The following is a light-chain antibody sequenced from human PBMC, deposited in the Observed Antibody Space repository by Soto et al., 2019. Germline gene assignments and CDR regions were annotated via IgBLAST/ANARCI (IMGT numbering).Light chain of an antibody. CDR1: QSISSW. V-gene: IGKV1-5*03. CDR3: QQDNSYSLT. CDR2: KAS. J-gene: IGKJ1*01. Sequence: DIQMTQSPSTLSASVGDRVTITCRASQSISSWLAWYQQKPRKAPKLLIYKASSLESGRPSRFSGSGSGTEVTLTISSLQPDDFATYYCQQDNSYSLTFGQGTKVQIK.